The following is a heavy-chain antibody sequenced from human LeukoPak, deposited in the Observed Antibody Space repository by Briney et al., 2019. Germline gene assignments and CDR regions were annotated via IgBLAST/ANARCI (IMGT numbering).Heavy chain of an antibody. D-gene: IGHD7-27*01. CDR3: ARGGATGDRYYYMDV. J-gene: IGHJ6*03. CDR1: GGSISSYY. V-gene: IGHV4-4*07. CDR2: IYTSGST. Sequence: SETLSLTCTVSGGSISSYYWSWIRQPAGKGLEWIGRIYTSGSTGYNPSLKSRVTMSVDTSKNQFSLKLSSVTAADTAVYYCARGGATGDRYYYMDVWGKGTTVTVSS.